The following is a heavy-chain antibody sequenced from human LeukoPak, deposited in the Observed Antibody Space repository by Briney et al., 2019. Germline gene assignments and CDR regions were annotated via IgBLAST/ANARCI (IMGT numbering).Heavy chain of an antibody. CDR1: GFTFSSYA. CDR3: SGDYYDSSGYSGGFDY. CDR2: ISYDGSNK. J-gene: IGHJ4*02. Sequence: GGSLRLSCAASGFTFSSYAMHWLRQAPGKGLEWVAVISYDGSNKYYADSVKGRFTISRDNSKNTLYLQMNSLRAEDTAVYYCSGDYYDSSGYSGGFDYWGQGTLVTVSS. V-gene: IGHV3-30*04. D-gene: IGHD3-22*01.